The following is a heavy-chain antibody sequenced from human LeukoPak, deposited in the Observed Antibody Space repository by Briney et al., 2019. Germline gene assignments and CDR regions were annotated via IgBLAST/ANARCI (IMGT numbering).Heavy chain of an antibody. CDR2: ISAYNGNT. J-gene: IGHJ4*02. D-gene: IGHD5-12*01. CDR3: ARDGDYSGYDRGSFDY. Sequence: VASVKVSCKASGYTFTSYGISWVRQAPGQGLEWMGWISAYNGNTNYAQKYQGRVTMTTDTSTGTVYMELRSLTSDDTAVYYCARDGDYSGYDRGSFDYWGQGTLVTVSS. V-gene: IGHV1-18*01. CDR1: GYTFTSYG.